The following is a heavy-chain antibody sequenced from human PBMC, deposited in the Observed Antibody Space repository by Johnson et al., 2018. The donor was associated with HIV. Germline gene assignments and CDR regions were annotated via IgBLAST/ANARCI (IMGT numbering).Heavy chain of an antibody. Sequence: QVRLVESGGGLVQPGGSLGLSCAASGFTFSNYGMHWVRQAPGKGLEWVAFIRYDGSNEYYADSVKGRFTISRDNSKNTLYLQMSSLRADDTAVYYCAKGQVARGPLDIWGQGTMVTVSS. CDR2: IRYDGSNE. D-gene: IGHD2-15*01. CDR1: GFTFSNYG. V-gene: IGHV3-30*02. J-gene: IGHJ3*02. CDR3: AKGQVARGPLDI.